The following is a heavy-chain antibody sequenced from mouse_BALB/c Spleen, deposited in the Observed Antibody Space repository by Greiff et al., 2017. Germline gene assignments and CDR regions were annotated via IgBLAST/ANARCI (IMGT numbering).Heavy chain of an antibody. J-gene: IGHJ4*01. CDR1: GFTFSSYG. Sequence: EVMLVESGGGLVQPGGSLKLSCAASGFTFSSYGMSWVRQTPDKRLELVATINSNGGSTYYPDSVKGRFTISRDNAKNTLYLQMSSLKSEDTAMYYCASNYDAMDYWGQGTSVTVSS. CDR3: ASNYDAMDY. V-gene: IGHV5-6-3*01. CDR2: INSNGGST.